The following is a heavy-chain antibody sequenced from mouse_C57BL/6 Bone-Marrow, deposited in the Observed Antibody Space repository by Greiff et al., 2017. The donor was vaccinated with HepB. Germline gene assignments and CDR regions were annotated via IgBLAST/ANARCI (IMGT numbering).Heavy chain of an antibody. CDR1: GFTFNTYA. J-gene: IGHJ3*01. CDR2: IRSKSSNYAT. V-gene: IGHV10-3*01. D-gene: IGHD3-2*02. Sequence: EVQLVESGGGLVQPKGSLKLSCAASGFTFNTYAMHWVRQAPGKGLDWVARIRSKSSNYATYYADSVKDRFTISRDDSQSMLYLQMNNLKTEDTAMYYCVRALDSSAGFAYWGQGTLVTVSA. CDR3: VRALDSSAGFAY.